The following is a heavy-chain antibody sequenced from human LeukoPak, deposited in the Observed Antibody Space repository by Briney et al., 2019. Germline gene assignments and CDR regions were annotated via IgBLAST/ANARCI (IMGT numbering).Heavy chain of an antibody. CDR3: RAHMVRGAIIHWFDP. CDR1: GFTFSSYA. J-gene: IGHJ5*02. D-gene: IGHD3-10*01. Sequence: PGGSLRLSCAASGFTFSSYAMSWVRQAPGKGLEWASAISGSGGSTYYADSVKGRFTISRDNFKNTLYLQMNSLRAEDTAVYYCRAHMVRGAIIHWFDPWGQGTLVTVSS. CDR2: ISGSGGST. V-gene: IGHV3-23*01.